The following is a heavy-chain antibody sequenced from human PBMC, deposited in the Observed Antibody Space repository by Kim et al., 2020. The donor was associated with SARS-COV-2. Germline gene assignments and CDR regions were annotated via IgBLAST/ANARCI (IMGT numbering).Heavy chain of an antibody. CDR1: GFAFNNSS. V-gene: IGHV3-21*04. J-gene: IGHJ4*02. CDR3: ARGRFWTDYYI. CDR2: MYNSSYYI. D-gene: IGHD3-3*01. Sequence: GGSLRLSCAASGFAFNNSSMNWVRQAPGKGLEWVSSMYNSSYYIYYADSVKGRFTISRDNARNSLFLQMNSLRAEDTAVYYCARGRFWTDYYIWGQGTLVTVSS.